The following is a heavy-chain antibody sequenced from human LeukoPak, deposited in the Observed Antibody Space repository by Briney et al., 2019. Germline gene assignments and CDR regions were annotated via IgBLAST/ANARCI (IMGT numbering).Heavy chain of an antibody. CDR2: TSSSDAGT. J-gene: IGHJ5*02. D-gene: IGHD3-22*01. V-gene: IGHV3-23*01. CDR1: GFPLSSYA. CDR3: AKALYDSPLTGDP. Sequence: ETGGSLRLSCAAFGFPLSSYAMSWVRQAPGKGLEWVSATSSSDAGTYHADSVRGRFTISRDNSKNTLYLQMNSLRVEDTAAYYCAKALYDSPLTGDPWGQGTLVTVSS.